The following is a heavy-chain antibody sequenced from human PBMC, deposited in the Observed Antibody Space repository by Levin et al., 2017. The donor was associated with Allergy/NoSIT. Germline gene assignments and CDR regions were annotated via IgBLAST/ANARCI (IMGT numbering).Heavy chain of an antibody. J-gene: IGHJ6*03. CDR2: INHSGST. CDR1: GGSFSGYY. V-gene: IGHV4-34*01. D-gene: IGHD6-6*01. CDR3: ARGRPSGYSSSYYYYYYMDV. Sequence: ASETLSLTCAVYGGSFSGYYWSWIRQPPGKGLEWIGEINHSGSTNYNPSLKSRVTISVDTSKNQFSLKLSSVTAADTAVYYCARGRPSGYSSSYYYYYYMDVWGKGTTVTVSS.